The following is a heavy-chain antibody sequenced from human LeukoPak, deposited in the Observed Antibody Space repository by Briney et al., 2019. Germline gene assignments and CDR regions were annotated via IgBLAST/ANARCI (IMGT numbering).Heavy chain of an antibody. CDR1: GYTFTGYY. D-gene: IGHD1-26*01. J-gene: IGHJ4*02. Sequence: GASVKVSCKASGYTFTGYYMHWVRQAPGQGLERMGWINPNSGGTNYAQKFQGWVTMTRDTSISTAYMELSRLRSDDTAVYYCAAMVGATTPFDYWGQGTLVTVSS. CDR2: INPNSGGT. V-gene: IGHV1-2*04. CDR3: AAMVGATTPFDY.